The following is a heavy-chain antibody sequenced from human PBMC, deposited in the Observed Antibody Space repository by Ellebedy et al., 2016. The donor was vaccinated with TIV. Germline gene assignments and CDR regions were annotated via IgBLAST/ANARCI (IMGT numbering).Heavy chain of an antibody. Sequence: PGGSLRLSCEASGFTFRCCGMHWVRQAPGKGLEWLAIVWYDGSKKYYADSVKGRFTISRDNSKNTLYLQMNSLRAEDTAVYYCATLDSWGQGTLVTVSS. CDR2: VWYDGSKK. V-gene: IGHV3-33*01. CDR3: ATLDS. J-gene: IGHJ5*01. CDR1: GFTFRCCG.